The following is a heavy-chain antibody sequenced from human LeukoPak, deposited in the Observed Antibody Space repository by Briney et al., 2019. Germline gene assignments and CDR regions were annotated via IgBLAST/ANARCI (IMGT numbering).Heavy chain of an antibody. CDR2: INPNSGGT. V-gene: IGHV1-2*02. Sequence: ASVKVSCKASGYTFTGYYMHWVRQAPGQGLEWMGWINPNSGGTNYAQTFQGRVTMTRDTSITTAYLELSRLRSDDTAVYYCARIGYNHYFDYWGQGTLVTVSS. J-gene: IGHJ4*02. CDR1: GYTFTGYY. D-gene: IGHD5-24*01. CDR3: ARIGYNHYFDY.